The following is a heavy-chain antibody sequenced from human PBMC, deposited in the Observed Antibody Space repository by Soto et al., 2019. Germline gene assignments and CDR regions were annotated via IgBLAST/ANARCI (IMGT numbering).Heavy chain of an antibody. Sequence: RSIRLSCTASGGNLGDYAMSWLRHAPGKGLEWVGFISSKAYGGTTEYAASVKGRFTISRDDSKSIAYLQMNSLKTEDTAVYYCTLTPSYYDILTGSPPFDDWGQGTLVTVSS. V-gene: IGHV3-49*03. J-gene: IGHJ4*02. CDR3: TLTPSYYDILTGSPPFDD. CDR1: GGNLGDYA. CDR2: ISSKAYGGTT. D-gene: IGHD3-9*01.